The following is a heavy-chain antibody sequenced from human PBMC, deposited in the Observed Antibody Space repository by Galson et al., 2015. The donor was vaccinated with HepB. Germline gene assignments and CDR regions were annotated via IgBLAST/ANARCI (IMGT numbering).Heavy chain of an antibody. CDR3: ARKGGPDTFDI. CDR2: IYAGDSDI. V-gene: IGHV5-51*01. CDR1: GYTFTAYW. J-gene: IGHJ3*02. Sequence: QSGAEVTEPGESLKISGKGSGYTFTAYWIGWVRQMPGKGLEWMAMIYAGDSDIKYSPSFQGQVTISVDKSISTAYLQWSTLKASDTAIYYCARKGGPDTFDIWGQGTMVTVSS. D-gene: IGHD3-16*01.